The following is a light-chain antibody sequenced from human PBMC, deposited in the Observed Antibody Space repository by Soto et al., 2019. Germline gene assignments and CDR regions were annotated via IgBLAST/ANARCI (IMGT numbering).Light chain of an antibody. Sequence: EIVLTQSPGTLSLSPGERATLSCRASQPISSNYLAWYQQKPGQAPRLLIYASSTRATGIQDRFSGSGSGTDVTLTISRLEPEDFALYYCQQYGSSPWTFGQGTRVEIK. CDR3: QQYGSSPWT. CDR2: ASS. V-gene: IGKV3-20*01. J-gene: IGKJ1*01. CDR1: QPISSNY.